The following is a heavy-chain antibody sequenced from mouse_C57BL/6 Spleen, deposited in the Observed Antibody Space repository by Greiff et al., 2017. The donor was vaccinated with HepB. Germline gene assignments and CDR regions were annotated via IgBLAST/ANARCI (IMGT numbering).Heavy chain of an antibody. CDR3: GAFDYRHAMDY. J-gene: IGHJ4*01. V-gene: IGHV10-1*01. Sequence: EVQLVESGGGLVQPKGLLKLSCAASGFSFNTYAMNWVRQAPGKGLEWVARIRSKSNNYATYYADSVKDRFTISRDDSESMRYLQMNNLKTEDTAMYFCGAFDYRHAMDYWGQGTSVTVSS. CDR2: IRSKSNNYAT. CDR1: GFSFNTYA. D-gene: IGHD2-4*01.